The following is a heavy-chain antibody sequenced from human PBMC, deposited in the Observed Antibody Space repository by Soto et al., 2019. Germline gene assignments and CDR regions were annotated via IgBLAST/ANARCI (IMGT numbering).Heavy chain of an antibody. J-gene: IGHJ4*02. CDR2: INVDESTT. V-gene: IGHV3-74*01. Sequence: EVQLVESGGGLVQPGGSLRLSCAASGFTFSNYWMHWVRQAPGKGLVWVSRINVDESTTTYAASVQGRFTISRDNAKNTLYLQLNSLRAEDTAIYYCVTGGRTAGHVYHFDDWGQGALVTVSS. CDR3: VTGGRTAGHVYHFDD. CDR1: GFTFSNYW. D-gene: IGHD3-16*01.